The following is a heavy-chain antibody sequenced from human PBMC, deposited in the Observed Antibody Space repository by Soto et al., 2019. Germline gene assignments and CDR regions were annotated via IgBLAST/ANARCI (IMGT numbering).Heavy chain of an antibody. CDR3: AKYNGDYDILTGYYTYNWFDP. J-gene: IGHJ5*02. V-gene: IGHV3-53*01. CDR2: IYSGGST. D-gene: IGHD3-9*01. Sequence: GFLRLSFAAAGFTVSSNYMSWVRRAPGKGLEWVSVIYSGGSTYYADSVKGRFTISRDNSKNTLYLQMNSLRAEDTAVYYCAKYNGDYDILTGYYTYNWFDPWGQGTLVTVSS. CDR1: GFTVSSNY.